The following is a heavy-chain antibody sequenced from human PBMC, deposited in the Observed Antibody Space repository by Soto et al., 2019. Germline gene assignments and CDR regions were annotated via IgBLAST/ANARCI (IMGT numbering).Heavy chain of an antibody. Sequence: PLETLSLTCTVSGGSISSSSYYWGWIRQPPGKGLEWIGSIYYSGSTYYNPSLKSRVTISVDTSKNQFSLQLSSVTAADTAVYYCARVGSSGYCDGPIHYYYGLDVLGPGTTVTAFS. CDR3: ARVGSSGYCDGPIHYYYGLDV. V-gene: IGHV4-39*01. CDR2: IYYSGST. CDR1: GGSISSSSYY. D-gene: IGHD3-22*01. J-gene: IGHJ6*02.